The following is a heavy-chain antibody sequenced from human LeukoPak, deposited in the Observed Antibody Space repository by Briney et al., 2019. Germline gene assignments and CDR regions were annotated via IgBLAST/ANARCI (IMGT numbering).Heavy chain of an antibody. D-gene: IGHD1-26*01. J-gene: IGHJ4*02. CDR2: INYLGLRT. V-gene: IGHV3-23*01. Sequence: GGSLRLYCATSGFSFGDFDMNGFRQAPGEGPQWVANINYLGLRTYYADSVKGRFTIARDNSKNMLFLQMDGLRVEDTALYYCAKGPNWEGGYWGQGTLVTVSS. CDR3: AKGPNWEGGY. CDR1: GFSFGDFD.